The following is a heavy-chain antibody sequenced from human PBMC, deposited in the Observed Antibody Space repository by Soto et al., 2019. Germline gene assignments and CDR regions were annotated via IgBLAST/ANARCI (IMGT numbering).Heavy chain of an antibody. CDR1: GFSLSTSGGG. Sequence: GSGPTLVNPTQTLTLTCTFSGFSLSTSGGGGGCIRQPPRTALEWLALIYWDDDKRSSPSLKSRLTITKDTSKNQVVLTMTNMDPVDTATYYCAHLAKWLRVFDYWGQGTLVTVSS. CDR2: IYWDDDK. CDR3: AHLAKWLRVFDY. J-gene: IGHJ4*02. V-gene: IGHV2-5*02. D-gene: IGHD5-12*01.